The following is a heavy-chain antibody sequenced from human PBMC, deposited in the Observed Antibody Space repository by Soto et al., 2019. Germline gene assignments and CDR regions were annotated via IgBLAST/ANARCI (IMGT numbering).Heavy chain of an antibody. D-gene: IGHD2-15*01. CDR1: VFTFSDHY. J-gene: IGHJ4*02. CDR2: TRNKANSYTT. CDR3: ARGYCGSGGCYSGDY. V-gene: IGHV3-72*01. Sequence: HPVGSLRLSCASSVFTFSDHYMDCVRHSPGKWLEWVGRTRNKANSYTTEYAASVKGRFTISRDDSKTSLYLQMNSLKTEDTAVYYCARGYCGSGGCYSGDYWGQGTLVTVSS.